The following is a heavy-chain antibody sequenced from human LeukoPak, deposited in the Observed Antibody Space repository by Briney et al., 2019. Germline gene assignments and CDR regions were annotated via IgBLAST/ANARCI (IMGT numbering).Heavy chain of an antibody. CDR1: GFTFSSYW. CDR3: ARVGRGREILPDY. J-gene: IGHJ4*02. Sequence: GALRLPCAASGFTFSSYWMHWVRQAPGKGLVWVSHINSDGRSTNYADSVKGRFTISRDNAKNTLYLHMNSLRAEDTAVYYCARVGRGREILPDYWGQGTLVTVSS. V-gene: IGHV3-74*01. CDR2: INSDGRST. D-gene: IGHD1-26*01.